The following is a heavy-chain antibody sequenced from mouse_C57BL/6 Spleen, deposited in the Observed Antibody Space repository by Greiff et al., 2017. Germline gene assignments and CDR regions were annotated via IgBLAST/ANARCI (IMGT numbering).Heavy chain of an antibody. Sequence: QVKLQQPGAGLVRPGASLKLSCKASGYTFTSYGMAWVRQRPGQGLEWIGNIYPSDSETHYNQKFKGQATFTVDNSSSTSYMQLHSLTSEDSAFYYCARAPIYSLVAYYFDYWGQGTTLTVSS. J-gene: IGHJ2*01. CDR1: GYTFTSYG. D-gene: IGHD1-1*01. CDR2: IYPSDSET. V-gene: IGHV1-61*01. CDR3: ARAPIYSLVAYYFDY.